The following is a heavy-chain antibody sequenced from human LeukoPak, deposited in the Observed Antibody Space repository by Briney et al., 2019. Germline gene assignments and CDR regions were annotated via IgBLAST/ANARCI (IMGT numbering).Heavy chain of an antibody. J-gene: IGHJ5*02. CDR3: ARSYEGGGWFDP. CDR2: IYYSGST. CDR1: GGSISSSSYY. Sequence: SETLSLTCTVSGGSISSSSYYWGWIRQPPGKGLEWIGSIYYSGSTYYNPSLKSRVTISVDTSKNQFSLKLTSVTATDTAVYYCARSYEGGGWFDPWGQGILVTVSS. D-gene: IGHD1-26*01. V-gene: IGHV4-39*01.